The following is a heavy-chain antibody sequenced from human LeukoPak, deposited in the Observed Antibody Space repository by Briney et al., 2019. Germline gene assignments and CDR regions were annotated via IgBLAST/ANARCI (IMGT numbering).Heavy chain of an antibody. CDR3: ARDRIYYGMDV. CDR1: GFTFSSYA. J-gene: IGHJ6*02. V-gene: IGHV3-21*01. Sequence: GGSLRLSCAASGFTFSSYAMSWARQAPGKGLEWVSSISSSSSYIYYADSVKGRFTISRDNAKNSLYLQMNSLRAEDTAVYYCARDRIYYGMDVWGQGTTVTVSS. D-gene: IGHD2-15*01. CDR2: ISSSSSYI.